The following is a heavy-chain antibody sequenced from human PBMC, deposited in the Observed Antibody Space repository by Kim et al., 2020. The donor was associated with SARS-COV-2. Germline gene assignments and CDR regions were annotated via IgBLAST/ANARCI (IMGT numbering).Heavy chain of an antibody. J-gene: IGHJ5*02. CDR2: IYHSGST. Sequence: SETLSLTCAVSGGSISSSNWWSWVRQPPGKGLEWIGEIYHSGSTNYNPSLKSRVTISVDKSKNQFSLKLSSVTAADTAVYYGARAKRLGDFDWLLKWFDPWGQGTLVTVSS. CDR3: ARAKRLGDFDWLLKWFDP. V-gene: IGHV4-4*02. CDR1: GGSISSSNW. D-gene: IGHD3-9*01.